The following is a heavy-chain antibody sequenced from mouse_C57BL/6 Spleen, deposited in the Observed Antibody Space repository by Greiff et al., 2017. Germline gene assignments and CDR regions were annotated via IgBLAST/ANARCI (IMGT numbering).Heavy chain of an antibody. Sequence: EVKLMESGGGLVKPGGSLKLSCAASGFTFSSYALSWVRQTPEKRLEWVATISDGGSYTYYPDNVKGRFTISRDNAKNNLYLPMSHLKSEDTAMYYCAREGYSFDYWGQGTTLTVSS. V-gene: IGHV5-4*01. J-gene: IGHJ2*01. D-gene: IGHD3-2*02. CDR1: GFTFSSYA. CDR3: AREGYSFDY. CDR2: ISDGGSYT.